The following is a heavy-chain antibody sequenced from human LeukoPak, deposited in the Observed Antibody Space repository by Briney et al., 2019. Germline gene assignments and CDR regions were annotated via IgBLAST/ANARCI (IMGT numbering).Heavy chain of an antibody. CDR2: IYYSGST. CDR3: ARGSITMIAGGAFDI. J-gene: IGHJ3*02. D-gene: IGHD3-22*01. Sequence: SETLSLTCTVSGGSISTSSYYWGWIRQPPGKGLEWIGSIYYSGSTYYNPSLKSRVTISVDTSKNQFSLKLSSVTAADTAVYYCARGSITMIAGGAFDIWGQGTMVTVSS. CDR1: GGSISTSSYY. V-gene: IGHV4-39*07.